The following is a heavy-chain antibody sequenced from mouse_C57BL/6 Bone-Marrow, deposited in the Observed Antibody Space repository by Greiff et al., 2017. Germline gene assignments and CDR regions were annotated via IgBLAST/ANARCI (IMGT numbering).Heavy chain of an antibody. D-gene: IGHD2-10*01. Sequence: VQLQQSGPGLAKPSQTLSLPCSVTGYSITSDYWNWIRKFPGNKLEYMGYISYSGSTYYNPSLKSRISITRDTSKNQYYLQLNSVTTEDTATYYCARSLLLHPQPYFDVWGTGTTVTVSS. CDR3: ARSLLLHPQPYFDV. CDR2: ISYSGST. CDR1: GYSITSDY. J-gene: IGHJ1*03. V-gene: IGHV3-8*01.